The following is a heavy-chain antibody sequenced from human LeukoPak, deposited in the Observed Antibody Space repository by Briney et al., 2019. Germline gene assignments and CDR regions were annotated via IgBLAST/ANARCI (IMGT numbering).Heavy chain of an antibody. Sequence: SETLPLTCTVSGGPISSYYWSWIRQPPGKGLEWIGYIYYSGSTYYNPSLKSRVTISVDTSKNQFSLKLSSVTAADTAVYYCARLGGGDFWSGYFPEIFDYWGQGTLVTVSS. J-gene: IGHJ4*02. D-gene: IGHD3-3*01. CDR1: GGPISSYY. V-gene: IGHV4-59*04. CDR2: IYYSGST. CDR3: ARLGGGDFWSGYFPEIFDY.